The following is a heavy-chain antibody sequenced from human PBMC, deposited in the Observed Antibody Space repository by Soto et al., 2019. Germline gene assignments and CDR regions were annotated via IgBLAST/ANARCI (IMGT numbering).Heavy chain of an antibody. CDR1: GYTFTGYY. J-gene: IGHJ4*02. CDR3: ARDQYSGYDTIFDY. CDR2: INANNGNT. D-gene: IGHD5-12*01. V-gene: IGHV1-3*01. Sequence: ASVKVSCKASGYTFTGYYMHWVRQAPGQGLEWMGWINANNGNTKYSQKFQGRVTITRDTSASTAYMELSSLRSEDTAVYYCARDQYSGYDTIFDYWGQGTLVTVPQ.